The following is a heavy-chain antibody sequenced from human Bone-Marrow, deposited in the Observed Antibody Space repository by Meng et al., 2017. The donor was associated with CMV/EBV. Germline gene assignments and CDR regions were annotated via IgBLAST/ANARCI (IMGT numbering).Heavy chain of an antibody. V-gene: IGHV3-30*04. CDR2: SSYDETKK. CDR3: ARDREYYDSSGHYDY. Sequence: GGSLRLSCAASGFSFSSYALNWVRQAPGKGLEWMAESSYDETKKYNGDSVKGRFTISRDSSKNTVYLQLNSLRAEDTAVYYCARDREYYDSSGHYDYWGQGTLVTVSS. CDR1: GFSFSSYA. J-gene: IGHJ4*02. D-gene: IGHD3-22*01.